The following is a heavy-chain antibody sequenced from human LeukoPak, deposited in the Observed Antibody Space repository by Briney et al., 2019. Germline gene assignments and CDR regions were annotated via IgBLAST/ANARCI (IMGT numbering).Heavy chain of an antibody. V-gene: IGHV4-59*12. CDR2: IYYSGST. J-gene: IGHJ4*02. CDR3: ARTTPSGWFDY. D-gene: IGHD6-19*01. Sequence: SETLSLTCTVSGGSISSYYWSWLRQPPGKGLEWIGYIYYSGSTNYNPSLKSRVTISVDTSKNQFSLKLSSVTAADTAVYYCARTTPSGWFDYWGQGTLVTVSS. CDR1: GGSISSYY.